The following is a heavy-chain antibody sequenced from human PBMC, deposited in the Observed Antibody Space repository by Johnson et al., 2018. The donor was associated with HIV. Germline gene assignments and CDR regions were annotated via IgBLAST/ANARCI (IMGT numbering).Heavy chain of an antibody. D-gene: IGHD6-6*01. CDR2: IWYDGSNK. V-gene: IGHV3-33*06. CDR1: GFTFSSYG. J-gene: IGHJ3*02. CDR3: AKDKGDGSSPGAFDI. Sequence: VQLVESGGGVVQPGRSLRLSCAASGFTFSSYGMHWVRQAPGKGLEWVAVIWYDGSNKYYADSVKGRFTISRDNSKNTLYLQMNSLRAEDTAVYYCAKDKGDGSSPGAFDIWGQGTMVTVSS.